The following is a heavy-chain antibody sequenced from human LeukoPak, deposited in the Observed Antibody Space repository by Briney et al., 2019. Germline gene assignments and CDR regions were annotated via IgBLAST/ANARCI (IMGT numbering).Heavy chain of an antibody. D-gene: IGHD2-2*01. V-gene: IGHV3-23*01. CDR3: AKPVVPAARLFDF. CDR1: GFTFSSYG. CDR2: ITASGSST. Sequence: GGSLRLSCAASGFTFSSYGVSWVRQAPGKGLEWVSGITASGSSTYYADSVKGRFTISRDNSKNTLYLQMNSLRVEDAAAYYCAKPVVPAARLFDFWGQGTLVTVSS. J-gene: IGHJ4*02.